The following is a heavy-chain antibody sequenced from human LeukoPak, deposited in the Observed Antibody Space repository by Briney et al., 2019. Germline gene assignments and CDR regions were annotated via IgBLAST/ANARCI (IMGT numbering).Heavy chain of an antibody. CDR3: VRYGSGTYSTPCNY. CDR1: AYSISSGFF. D-gene: IGHD3-10*01. Sequence: PSETLSLTCSVSAYSISSGFFWGWIRQPTGKGLEWIGSIYHSGNTYYNPSLKSRVTISVDTSKNQFSLRLTSVTAADTAVYYCVRYGSGTYSTPCNYWGQGTLVTVSS. CDR2: IYHSGNT. J-gene: IGHJ4*02. V-gene: IGHV4-38-2*02.